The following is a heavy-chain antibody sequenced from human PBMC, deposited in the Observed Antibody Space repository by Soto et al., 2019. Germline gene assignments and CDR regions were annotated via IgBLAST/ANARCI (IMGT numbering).Heavy chain of an antibody. Sequence: GASVKVSCKASGYTFTSYYMYWVRRAPGQGLEWMGIINPSGGSTSYAQKFQGRVTMTRDTSTSTVYMELSSLRSEDTAVYYCARVEMATIKGNAFDIWGQGTMVTVSS. V-gene: IGHV1-46*01. D-gene: IGHD5-12*01. CDR3: ARVEMATIKGNAFDI. J-gene: IGHJ3*02. CDR2: INPSGGST. CDR1: GYTFTSYY.